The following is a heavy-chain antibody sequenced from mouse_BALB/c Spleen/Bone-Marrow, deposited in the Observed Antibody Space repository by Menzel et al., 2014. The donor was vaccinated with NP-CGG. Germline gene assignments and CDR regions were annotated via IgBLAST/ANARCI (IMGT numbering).Heavy chain of an antibody. CDR3: AMYYYGSSLFAY. V-gene: IGHV14-3*02. J-gene: IGHJ3*01. CDR2: IDPANGNT. Sequence: VQLQQSGAELVKPGASVKLSCTASGFNIKDTYMHWVKQRPEQGLEWIGRIDPANGNTKYDPKFQGKATITADTCSNTAYLQLSSLTSEDTAVYYCAMYYYGSSLFAYWGQGTLVTVSA. D-gene: IGHD1-1*01. CDR1: GFNIKDTY.